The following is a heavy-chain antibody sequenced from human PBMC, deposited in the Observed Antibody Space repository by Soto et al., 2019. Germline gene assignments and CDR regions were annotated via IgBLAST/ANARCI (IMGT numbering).Heavy chain of an antibody. CDR3: ARSSRGGNAGYFNL. J-gene: IGHJ2*01. Sequence: EVQLVETGGGLIQPGGSLRLSCAVSGFSVGSNSMSWVRQAPGKGLEWVSVIYSGGTTHDADSVKGRFTTSRDNSKNMVYLQMNGLRVEDTAVYYCARSSRGGNAGYFNLWGRGTLVTVAS. D-gene: IGHD2-15*01. V-gene: IGHV3-53*02. CDR1: GFSVGSNS. CDR2: IYSGGTT.